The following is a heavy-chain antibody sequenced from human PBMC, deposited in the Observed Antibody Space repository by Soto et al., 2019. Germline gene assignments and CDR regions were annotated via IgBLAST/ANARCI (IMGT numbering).Heavy chain of an antibody. J-gene: IGHJ4*02. CDR2: ISGSGGST. CDR3: VRGDGDYNDGNGYLARH. CDR1: GLTFSSYA. D-gene: IGHD5-18*01. Sequence: PGGSLRLSCAASGLTFSSYAMSWVRQAPGKGLEWVSAISGSGGSTYYADSVKGRFTISRDNSKNTLYLQMNSLRAEDTAVYYCVRGDGDYNDGNGYLARHWGQGTLVTVSS. V-gene: IGHV3-23*01.